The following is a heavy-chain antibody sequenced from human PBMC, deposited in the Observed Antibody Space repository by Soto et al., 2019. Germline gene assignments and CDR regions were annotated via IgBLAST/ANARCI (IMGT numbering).Heavy chain of an antibody. V-gene: IGHV1-46*01. CDR2: INPSGGST. D-gene: IGHD5-18*01. Sequence: QVQLVQSGAEVKKPGASVKVSCKASGYTFTSYYMHWVRQAPGQGLEWMGIINPSGGSTSYAQKFQGRVTMTRDTSTSTVYMELSSLRSEDTAVYYCARDRDTAMAITFYYYYYYGMDVWGQGNTVTVSS. CDR1: GYTFTSYY. J-gene: IGHJ6*02. CDR3: ARDRDTAMAITFYYYYYYGMDV.